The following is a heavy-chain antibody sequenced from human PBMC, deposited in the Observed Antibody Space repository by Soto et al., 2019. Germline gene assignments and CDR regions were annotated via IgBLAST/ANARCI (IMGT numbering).Heavy chain of an antibody. V-gene: IGHV1-69*01. Sequence: QVQLVQSGAEVKKPGSSVKVSCKASGGPFSSYAISWVRQAPGQGLEWMGGIIPIFGTANYAQKFQGRVTITADESTSTAYLELSSLRSEDTAVYYCAGEGTGTAAFEYWGQGTLVTVSS. D-gene: IGHD1-1*01. J-gene: IGHJ4*02. CDR2: IIPIFGTA. CDR1: GGPFSSYA. CDR3: AGEGTGTAAFEY.